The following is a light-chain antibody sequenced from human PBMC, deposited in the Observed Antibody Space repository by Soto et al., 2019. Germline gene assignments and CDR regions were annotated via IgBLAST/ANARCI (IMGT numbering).Light chain of an antibody. V-gene: IGLV2-11*01. CDR1: RSDVGGYNF. J-gene: IGLJ1*01. Sequence: ALTQPRSVSESPGQSVTISCTGTRSDVGGYNFVSWYQQYPGKAPKLMIYDVSKRPSGVPDRFSGSKSGNTASLTISGLQAEDEADYYCCSYAGTYAYVFGTGTKVTVL. CDR2: DVS. CDR3: CSYAGTYAYV.